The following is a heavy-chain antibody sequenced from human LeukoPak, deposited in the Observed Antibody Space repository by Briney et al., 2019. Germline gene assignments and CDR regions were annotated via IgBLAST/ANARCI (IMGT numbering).Heavy chain of an antibody. CDR1: GGTFSSFA. Sequence: SVKVSCKASGGTFSSFAISWVRQAPGQGLEWMGRIIPILGIANYAQKLQGRVTITADKSTSTAYMELRSLRSEDTAVYYCARDPSGNLGTYWGQGTLVTVSS. V-gene: IGHV1-69*04. D-gene: IGHD7-27*01. CDR3: ARDPSGNLGTY. CDR2: IIPILGIA. J-gene: IGHJ4*02.